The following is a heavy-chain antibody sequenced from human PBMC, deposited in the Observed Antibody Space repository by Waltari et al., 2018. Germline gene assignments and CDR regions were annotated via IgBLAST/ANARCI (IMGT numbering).Heavy chain of an antibody. V-gene: IGHV4-39*01. CDR2: VYYTGST. Sequence: QLQLQESGPGLVKSSGTLSLTCTFSGDSISSTTYYWGWIRQPPGKGLEWIGNVYYTGSTFYNPSLKSRVTISVDTPNNQFSLELRSVTAADTAVYYCATHASTWYDGDNWFDPWGQGTLVTVSS. CDR3: ATHASTWYDGDNWFDP. D-gene: IGHD1-1*01. CDR1: GDSISSTTYY. J-gene: IGHJ5*02.